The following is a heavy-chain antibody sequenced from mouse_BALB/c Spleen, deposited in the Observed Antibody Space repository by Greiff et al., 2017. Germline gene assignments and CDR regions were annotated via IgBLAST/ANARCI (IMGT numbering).Heavy chain of an antibody. J-gene: IGHJ2*01. CDR2: INSNGGST. D-gene: IGHD2-14*01. V-gene: IGHV5-6-3*01. CDR1: GFTFSSYG. CDR3: ARNRGISFDY. Sequence: EVQLVESGGGLVQPGGSLKLSCAASGFTFSSYGMSWVRQTPDKRLELVATINSNGGSTYYPDSVKGRFTISRDNAKNTLYLQMSSLKSEDTAMYYCARNRGISFDYWGQGTTLTVSS.